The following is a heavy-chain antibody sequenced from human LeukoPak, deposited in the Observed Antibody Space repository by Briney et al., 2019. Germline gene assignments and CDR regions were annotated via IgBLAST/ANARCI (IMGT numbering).Heavy chain of an antibody. J-gene: IGHJ4*02. CDR2: IYYSGST. CDR1: GGSISSGSYY. CDR3: ASMVRGVN. D-gene: IGHD3-10*01. V-gene: IGHV4-39*01. Sequence: PSETLSLTCTVSGGSISSGSYYLGWIRQPPGKGLEWIGSIYYSGSTYYNPSLKSRVTISVDTSKNQFSLKLSSVTAADTAVYYCASMVRGVNWGQGTLVTVSS.